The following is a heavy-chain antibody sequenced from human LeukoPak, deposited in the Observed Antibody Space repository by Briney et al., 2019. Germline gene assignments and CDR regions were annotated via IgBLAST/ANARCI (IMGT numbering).Heavy chain of an antibody. D-gene: IGHD7-27*01. Sequence: PGGSLRLSCAASGFTFSSYGMSWVRQAPGKGLEWVSVIYSGGSTYYADSVKGRFTISRDNSKNTLYLQMNSLRAEDTAVYYCARGGDHTFDYWGQGTLVTVSS. CDR2: IYSGGST. CDR3: ARGGDHTFDY. V-gene: IGHV3-53*01. CDR1: GFTFSSYG. J-gene: IGHJ4*02.